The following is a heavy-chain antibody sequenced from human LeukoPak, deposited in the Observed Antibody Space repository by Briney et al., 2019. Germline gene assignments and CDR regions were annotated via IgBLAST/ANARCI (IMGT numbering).Heavy chain of an antibody. D-gene: IGHD5-18*01. J-gene: IGHJ4*02. V-gene: IGHV3-30*04. CDR2: ISYDGSNK. CDR3: ARGYSYGSDY. Sequence: GRSLRLSCAASGFTFSSYAMHWVRQAPGKGLEWVAVISYDGSNKYYADSVKGRFTISRDNSKNTLYLQMNCLRAEDTAVYYCARGYSYGSDYWGQGTLVTVSS. CDR1: GFTFSSYA.